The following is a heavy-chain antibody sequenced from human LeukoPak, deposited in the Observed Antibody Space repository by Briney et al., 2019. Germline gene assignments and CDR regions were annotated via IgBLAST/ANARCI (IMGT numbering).Heavy chain of an antibody. V-gene: IGHV3-23*01. J-gene: IGHJ4*02. Sequence: GGSLRLSCAASGFTFSSYAMSWVRHAPGKGLEWVSAISGSGGSTYYADSVKGRFTISRDNSKNTLYLQMNSLRAEDTAVYYCAKAQMGAIWTTVTTHYFDYWGQGTLVTVSS. CDR1: GFTFSSYA. CDR2: ISGSGGST. CDR3: AKAQMGAIWTTVTTHYFDY. D-gene: IGHD4-17*01.